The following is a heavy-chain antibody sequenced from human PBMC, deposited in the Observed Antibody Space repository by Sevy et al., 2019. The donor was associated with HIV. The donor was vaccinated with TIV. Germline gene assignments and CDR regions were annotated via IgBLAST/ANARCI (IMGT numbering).Heavy chain of an antibody. J-gene: IGHJ4*02. D-gene: IGHD1-1*01. V-gene: IGHV3-7*03. CDR3: ARAGPLGNLDHFDR. CDR1: EFTFSRYW. CDR2: INQDGSQK. Sequence: GESLKISCATSEFTFSRYWMTWVRQAPGKGLEWVVYINQDGSQKSYVDSVKGRFTISRDNSKKSLFLQMNSLRAEDTAVYYCARAGPLGNLDHFDRWGQGTLVTVSS.